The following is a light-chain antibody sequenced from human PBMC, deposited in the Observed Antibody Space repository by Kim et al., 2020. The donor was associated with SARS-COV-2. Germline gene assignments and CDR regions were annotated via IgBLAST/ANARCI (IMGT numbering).Light chain of an antibody. J-gene: IGKJ1*01. CDR3: QQYDTYPWT. V-gene: IGKV1-5*03. CDR2: KAS. Sequence: GDRVTITCRARQYSTRRLAWYQQKPGKAPKVLISKASTLESGVPSTFSGSGSGTDFTLTISSLQPDDFATYYCQQYDTYPWTFGQGTKVDIK. CDR1: QYSTRR.